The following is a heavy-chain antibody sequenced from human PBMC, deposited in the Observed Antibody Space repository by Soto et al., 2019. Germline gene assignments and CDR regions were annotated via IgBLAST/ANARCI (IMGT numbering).Heavy chain of an antibody. CDR1: GGSVSSVAYY. J-gene: IGHJ4*02. Sequence: QVQLQESGPGLVKPSQTLSLTCTVSGGSVSSVAYYWSWIRQVPDKRLEWIGHIYDGGSTYIYPSLTSRVSISLDTSKNHFSLQLNSVSAADTAVYYCARGLSGDKVDYWGQGILVTVSS. CDR3: ARGLSGDKVDY. CDR2: IYDGGST. V-gene: IGHV4-30-4*08. D-gene: IGHD7-27*01.